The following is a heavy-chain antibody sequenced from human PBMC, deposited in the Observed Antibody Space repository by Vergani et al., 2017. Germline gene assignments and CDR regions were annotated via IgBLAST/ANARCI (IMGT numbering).Heavy chain of an antibody. V-gene: IGHV1-18*01. Sequence: QVQLVQSGAEVKKPGASVKVSCKASGYTFTSYGISWVRQAPGQGLEWMGWISAYNGNTNYAQKLQGRVTMTTDTSTSTAYMDLRSLRSDDTAVYYCARDCKAGTGTLYYYYYMDVWGKGTTVTVSS. J-gene: IGHJ6*03. CDR2: ISAYNGNT. D-gene: IGHD1-7*01. CDR1: GYTFTSYG. CDR3: ARDCKAGTGTLYYYYYMDV.